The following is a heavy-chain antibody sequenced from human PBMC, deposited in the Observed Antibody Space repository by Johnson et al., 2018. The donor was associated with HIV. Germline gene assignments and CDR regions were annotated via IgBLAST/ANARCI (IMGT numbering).Heavy chain of an antibody. CDR3: ARRLYDSSSYYYLLGAFDI. J-gene: IGHJ3*02. CDR2: INSGSST. D-gene: IGHD3-22*01. Sequence: QVQLVESGGGVVRPGGSLGLSCAAPGFTFSSFAMHWVRQAPGKGLEWVSVINSGSSTYYADSVKGRFTISRDNSKNTVYLQMNSLRAEDTAGYYCARRLYDSSSYYYLLGAFDIWGQGTMVTVSS. V-gene: IGHV3-NL1*01. CDR1: GFTFSSFA.